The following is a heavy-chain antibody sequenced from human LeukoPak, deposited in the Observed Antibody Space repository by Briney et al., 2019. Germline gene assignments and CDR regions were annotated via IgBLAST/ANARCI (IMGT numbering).Heavy chain of an antibody. CDR3: ARDSYYDSSGHGSTY. CDR2: IYYSGST. D-gene: IGHD3-22*01. CDR1: GGSISSGGYY. Sequence: PSETLSLTCTVSGGSISSGGYYWSWIRQHPGKGLEWIGYIYYSGSTYYNPSLKSRVTISVDTSKNQFSLKLSSVTAADTAVYYCARDSYYDSSGHGSTYWGQGTLVTVSS. J-gene: IGHJ4*02. V-gene: IGHV4-31*03.